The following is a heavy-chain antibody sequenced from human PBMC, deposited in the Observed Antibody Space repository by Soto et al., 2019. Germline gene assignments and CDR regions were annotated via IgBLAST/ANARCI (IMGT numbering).Heavy chain of an antibody. CDR3: AINKGGYDRTIDY. V-gene: IGHV4-34*01. Sequence: QVQLQQWGAGLLKPSETLSLTCAVYGGSFSGYYWSWIRQPPGKGLEWIGEINHSGSTNYNPSLKSRVTISVDTSKNQFSLKLSSVTAADTAVYYCAINKGGYDRTIDYWGQGTLVTVAS. CDR1: GGSFSGYY. CDR2: INHSGST. J-gene: IGHJ4*02. D-gene: IGHD5-12*01.